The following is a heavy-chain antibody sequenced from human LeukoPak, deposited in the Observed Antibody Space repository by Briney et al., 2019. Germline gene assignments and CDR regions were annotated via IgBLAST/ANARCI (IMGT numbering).Heavy chain of an antibody. V-gene: IGHV4-61*02. CDR3: ARAAYCSSTSCFHFDY. Sequence: SQTLSLTCTVSGDSISSGDYYWSWIRQPAGKGLEWIGRISSSGSTNYNPSLKSRVTISVDTSKNQFSLKLSSVTAADTAVYYCARAAYCSSTSCFHFDYWGQGTLVTVSS. CDR1: GDSISSGDYY. J-gene: IGHJ4*02. D-gene: IGHD2-2*01. CDR2: ISSSGST.